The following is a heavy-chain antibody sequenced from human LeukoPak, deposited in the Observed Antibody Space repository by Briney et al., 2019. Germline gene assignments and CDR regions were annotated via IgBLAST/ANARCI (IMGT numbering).Heavy chain of an antibody. J-gene: IGHJ1*01. CDR1: GGSFSGYY. D-gene: IGHD3-9*01. CDR3: ARAGRLVRYFQH. CDR2: INHSGST. V-gene: IGHV4-34*01. Sequence: SETLSLTCAVYGGSFSGYYWSWIRQPPGKGLEWVGEINHSGSTNYNPSLKSRVTISVDTSKNQFSLKLSSVTAADTAVYFRARAGRLVRYFQHWGQGTLVTVSS.